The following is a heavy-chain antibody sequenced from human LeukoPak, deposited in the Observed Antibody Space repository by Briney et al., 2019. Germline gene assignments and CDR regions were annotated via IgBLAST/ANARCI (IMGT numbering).Heavy chain of an antibody. Sequence: EPSETLSLTCTVSGGSISSSSYYWGWIRQPPGKGLEWIGSIYYSGSTYYNPSLKSRVTISVDTSKNQFSLKLSSVTAADTAVYYCARSYYYDSSAYNWGQGTLVTVSS. CDR1: GGSISSSSYY. V-gene: IGHV4-39*07. CDR2: IYYSGST. CDR3: ARSYYYDSSAYN. D-gene: IGHD3-22*01. J-gene: IGHJ4*02.